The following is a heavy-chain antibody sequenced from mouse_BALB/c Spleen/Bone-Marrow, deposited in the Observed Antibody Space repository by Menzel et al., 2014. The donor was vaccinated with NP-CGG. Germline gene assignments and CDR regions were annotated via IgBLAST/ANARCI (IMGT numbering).Heavy chain of an antibody. CDR2: IWRGGTT. CDR3: AKGHYGSSPFAY. V-gene: IGHV2-5-1*01. CDR1: GFSLXNYG. D-gene: IGHD1-1*01. Sequence: QVQLKQSGPSLVQPSQSLSITCTVSGFSLXNYGIYWVRQSPGKGLEWLGVIWRGGTTDYNAAFMSRLSITKDNSKSQVFFKMNSLQADDTAIYYCAKGHYGSSPFAYWGQGTLVTVSA. J-gene: IGHJ3*01.